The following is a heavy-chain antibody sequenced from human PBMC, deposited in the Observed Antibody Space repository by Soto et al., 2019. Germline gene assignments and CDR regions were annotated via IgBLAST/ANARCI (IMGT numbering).Heavy chain of an antibody. CDR1: GFTVSSNY. CDR2: IYSGGST. V-gene: IGHV3-66*01. Sequence: GGSLRLSCAASGFTVSSNYMSWVRQAPGKGLEWVSVIYSGGSTYYADSVKGRFTISRDNSKNTLYLQMNSLRAEDTAVYYCAPHPGDYYFVRRAPIDYWSQGTLVTVSS. D-gene: IGHD3-22*01. J-gene: IGHJ4*02. CDR3: APHPGDYYFVRRAPIDY.